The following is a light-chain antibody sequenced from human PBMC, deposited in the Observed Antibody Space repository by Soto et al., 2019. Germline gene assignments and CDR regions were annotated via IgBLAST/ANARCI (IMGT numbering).Light chain of an antibody. Sequence: QSVLTQPRSVSGSPGQSVTISCTGTSSDVGGYNYVSWYQQHPGKAPKLMIYDASKRPSGVPDRFSGSKSGNTASLTISGLQAEDEADYYCCSYAGSYVFGTGTKVTXL. CDR3: CSYAGSYV. CDR2: DAS. CDR1: SSDVGGYNY. V-gene: IGLV2-11*01. J-gene: IGLJ1*01.